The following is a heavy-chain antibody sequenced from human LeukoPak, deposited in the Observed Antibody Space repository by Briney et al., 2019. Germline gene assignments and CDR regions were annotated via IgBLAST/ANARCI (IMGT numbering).Heavy chain of an antibody. J-gene: IGHJ4*02. Sequence: SETLSLTCTVSGISINSHYLNWIRQPPGKGLEWIGHISGSGRTNYNPPLKSRVTMSVDTSKRQFSLNLKSLTAADTAVYYCVASPNQDFFDYWGQGPLVTVSS. CDR3: VASPNQDFFDY. CDR1: GISINSHY. CDR2: ISGSGRT. V-gene: IGHV4-4*09.